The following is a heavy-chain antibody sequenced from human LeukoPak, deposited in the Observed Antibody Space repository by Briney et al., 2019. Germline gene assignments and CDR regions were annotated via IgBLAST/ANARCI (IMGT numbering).Heavy chain of an antibody. J-gene: IGHJ4*02. CDR3: ARAPRITIFGVVIISPFDY. V-gene: IGHV4-59*01. CDR1: GGSISSYY. D-gene: IGHD3-3*01. Sequence: PSETLSLTCTVSGGSISSYYWSWIRQPPGKGLEWIGYIYYSGSTNYNPSLKSRVTISVDTSKNQFSLKLSSVTAADTAVYYCARAPRITIFGVVIISPFDYWGQGTLVTVSS. CDR2: IYYSGST.